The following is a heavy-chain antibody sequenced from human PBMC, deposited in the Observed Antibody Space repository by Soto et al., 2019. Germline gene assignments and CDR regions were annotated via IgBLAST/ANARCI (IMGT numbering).Heavy chain of an antibody. CDR3: ARRPLVRGIIPYYFDS. J-gene: IGHJ4*02. CDR2: IYYSGSA. Sequence: QLQLQESGPGLVKPSETLSLTCTVSGGSINNSSFYWGWVRQPPGKRLAWIGSIYYSGSAYYNPSLKSRLTISVATSKNQCSLNLSSVTAADTAVYFCARRPLVRGIIPYYFDSWGQGTLVTVSS. CDR1: GGSINNSSFY. V-gene: IGHV4-39*01. D-gene: IGHD3-10*01.